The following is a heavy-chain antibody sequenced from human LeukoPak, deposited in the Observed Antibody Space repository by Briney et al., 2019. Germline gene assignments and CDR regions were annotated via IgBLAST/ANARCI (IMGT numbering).Heavy chain of an antibody. V-gene: IGHV4-34*01. Sequence: SETLSLTCAVYGGSFTGYYWSWIRQPPGKGLEWIGEISHRGSTNYNPSLKSRVTISVYTSKNQFSLKLTSVTAADTAVYYCARVGKQGWDFDHWGQGTLVTVSS. CDR1: GGSFTGYY. CDR2: ISHRGST. CDR3: ARVGKQGWDFDH. J-gene: IGHJ4*02. D-gene: IGHD6-19*01.